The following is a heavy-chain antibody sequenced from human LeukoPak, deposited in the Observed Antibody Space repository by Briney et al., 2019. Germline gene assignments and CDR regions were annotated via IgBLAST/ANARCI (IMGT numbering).Heavy chain of an antibody. CDR3: ARDIGDSGFFLDY. D-gene: IGHD3-22*01. J-gene: IGHJ4*02. Sequence: PGGSPRLSCAASGFTLSSYGIHWVRQAPGKGLEWVAVIWYDGSKKYYGDSVKGRFTISRDNSKNTLHLQMNSLRVEDTAVYYCARDIGDSGFFLDYWGQGTLVTVSS. CDR1: GFTLSSYG. V-gene: IGHV3-33*01. CDR2: IWYDGSKK.